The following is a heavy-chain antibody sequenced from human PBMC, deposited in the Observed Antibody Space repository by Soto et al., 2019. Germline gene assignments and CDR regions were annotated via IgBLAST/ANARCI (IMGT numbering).Heavy chain of an antibody. J-gene: IGHJ5*02. D-gene: IGHD2-21*01. CDR2: IYYSGST. CDR1: GGSIRSYY. CDR3: GTYISSAGHRYEP. V-gene: IGHV4-59*01. Sequence: PAETLSLTCTVSGGSIRSYYWSWIRQPPGKGLEWIGYIYYSGSTNYNPSLKSRVTISVDTSKNQFSLKLSSVTAADTAVYYCGTYISSAGHRYEPSGHRTLVTVPS.